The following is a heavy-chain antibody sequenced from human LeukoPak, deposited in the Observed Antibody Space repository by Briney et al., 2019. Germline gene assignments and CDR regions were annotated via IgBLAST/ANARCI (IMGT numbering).Heavy chain of an antibody. CDR3: AEDLAAAGTSALDP. D-gene: IGHD6-13*01. Sequence: ASVKVSCKASGYTFTGYYMHWVRQAPGQGLEWMGWINPNSGGTNYAQKFQGRVTMTRDTSISTAYMELSRLRSDDTAVYYCAEDLAAAGTSALDPWGQGTLVTVSS. J-gene: IGHJ5*02. CDR2: INPNSGGT. CDR1: GYTFTGYY. V-gene: IGHV1-2*02.